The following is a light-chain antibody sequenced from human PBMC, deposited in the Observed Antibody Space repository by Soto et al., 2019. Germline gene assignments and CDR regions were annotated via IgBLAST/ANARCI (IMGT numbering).Light chain of an antibody. CDR3: TSYGGRDNLM. J-gene: IGLJ3*02. CDR1: SSDIGAYNY. V-gene: IGLV2-8*01. Sequence: QSVLTQPPSASGSPGQSVTISCTGTSSDIGAYNYVSWFQQHPGEAPKLIISEVYKRPSGVPDRFSGSKSGNTASLTVSGLQAEDEADYYCTSYGGRDNLMFGGGTKLTVL. CDR2: EVY.